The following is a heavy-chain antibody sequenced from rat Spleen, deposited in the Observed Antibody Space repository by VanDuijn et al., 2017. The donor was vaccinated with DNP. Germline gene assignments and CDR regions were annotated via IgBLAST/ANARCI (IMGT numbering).Heavy chain of an antibody. CDR1: GFIFSNYY. V-gene: IGHV5-25*01. J-gene: IGHJ4*01. D-gene: IGHD4-1*01. Sequence: EVQLVESGGGLVQPGGSMKLSCEASGFIFSNYYMGWVRQAPTKGLEWVASISTGRGTTYYRDSVKDRLTISRDNAKNTLYLQVDSLRSEDSATYYCVRHMDTGPYYAMDVWGQGISVTVSS. CDR2: ISTGRGTT. CDR3: VRHMDTGPYYAMDV.